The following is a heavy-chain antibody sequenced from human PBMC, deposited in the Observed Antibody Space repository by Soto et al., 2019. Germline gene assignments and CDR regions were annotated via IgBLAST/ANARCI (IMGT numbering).Heavy chain of an antibody. J-gene: IGHJ4*02. CDR1: GYIFAGYY. Sequence: ASVKVSCKASGYIFAGYYIYWVRQAPGQGLEWVGWINSNSGSTNYVQKFQGRVTMTRDTSISTAYMELSRLRSDDTAVYYCARDLSVVGAPDYWGPGTLVTVSS. CDR3: ARDLSVVGAPDY. D-gene: IGHD1-26*01. V-gene: IGHV1-2*02. CDR2: INSNSGST.